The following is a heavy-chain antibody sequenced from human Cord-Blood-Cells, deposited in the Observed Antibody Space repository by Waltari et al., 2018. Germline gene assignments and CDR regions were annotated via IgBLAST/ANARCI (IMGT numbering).Heavy chain of an antibody. CDR3: ARDYYGSGSYFDY. V-gene: IGHV3-30*04. D-gene: IGHD3-10*01. CDR2: ISYDGSNK. J-gene: IGHJ4*02. Sequence: QVQLVESGGGVVQPGRSLRLSCAASGFTFSSSAMHWVRQAPGKGLEWVAVISYDGSNKYYADSVKGRFTISRDNSKNTLYLQMNSLRAEDTAVYYCARDYYGSGSYFDYWGQGTLVTVSS. CDR1: GFTFSSSA.